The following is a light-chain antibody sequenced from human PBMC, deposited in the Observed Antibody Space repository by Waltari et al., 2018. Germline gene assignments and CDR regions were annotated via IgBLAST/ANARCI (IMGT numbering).Light chain of an antibody. CDR2: KAS. Sequence: DIQMIQSPSTLSASVGDRVTITCRASQSISSWLAWYQQKPGKAPKLLIYKASSLESGVPSRFSGSGSGTEFTLTISSLQPDDFATYYCQQYHTLYTFGQGTKLEI. J-gene: IGKJ2*01. CDR1: QSISSW. CDR3: QQYHTLYT. V-gene: IGKV1-5*03.